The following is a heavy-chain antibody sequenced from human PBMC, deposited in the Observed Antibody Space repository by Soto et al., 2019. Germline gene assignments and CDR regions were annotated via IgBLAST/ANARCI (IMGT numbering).Heavy chain of an antibody. J-gene: IGHJ4*02. CDR1: GFPFGENA. Sequence: PGGSLRLSCAASGFPFGENAMSWVRQAPGKGLEWVSGISDSGATTYYADSVRGRFTISRDNSKNTLYLQMKSLRAEDSASYYCAKEDTSSGSLDYWGQGALVTV. D-gene: IGHD6-19*01. V-gene: IGHV3-23*01. CDR3: AKEDTSSGSLDY. CDR2: ISDSGATT.